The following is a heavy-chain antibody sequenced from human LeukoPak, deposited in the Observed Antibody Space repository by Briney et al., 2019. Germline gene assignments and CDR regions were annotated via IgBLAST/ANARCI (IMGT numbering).Heavy chain of an antibody. J-gene: IGHJ4*02. D-gene: IGHD1-1*01. CDR2: IKQEGSEK. Sequence: AGGSLSLSCAASGFLFGRYWMSWVRQAPGRGLECVANIKQEGSEKYHVDSVKGRLTISRDNAKNSLYLQMSSLRAEDTAVYYCARDWVDVDDGGFDYFDYWGQGNLFTVSS. V-gene: IGHV3-7*01. CDR3: ARDWVDVDDGGFDYFDY. CDR1: GFLFGRYW.